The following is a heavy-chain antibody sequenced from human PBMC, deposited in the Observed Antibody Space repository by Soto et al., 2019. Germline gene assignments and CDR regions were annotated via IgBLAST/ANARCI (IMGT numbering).Heavy chain of an antibody. D-gene: IGHD1-26*01. Sequence: SVKVSCKASGDSFRFSAISWLRQAPGQGLEWMGGIIPIFGTANYAQRFQGRVTIIADTSTSTAYMELSSLRSEDTAVYYCAYSTGSYYTWFDPWGQGTLVTVSS. CDR3: AYSTGSYYTWFDP. V-gene: IGHV1-69*06. CDR2: IIPIFGTA. CDR1: GDSFRFSA. J-gene: IGHJ5*02.